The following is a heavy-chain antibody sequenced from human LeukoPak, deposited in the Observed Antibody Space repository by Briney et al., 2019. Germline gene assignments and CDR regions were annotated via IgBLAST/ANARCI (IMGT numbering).Heavy chain of an antibody. V-gene: IGHV3-48*03. D-gene: IGHD3-3*01. CDR3: ASGEYDFWSGYLFY. Sequence: GGSLRLSRAASGFTFSSYEMNWVRQAPGKGLEWVSYISSSGSTIYYADSVKGRFTISRDNAKNSLYLQMNSLRAEDTAVYYCASGEYDFWSGYLFYWGQGTLVTVSS. CDR2: ISSSGSTI. J-gene: IGHJ4*02. CDR1: GFTFSSYE.